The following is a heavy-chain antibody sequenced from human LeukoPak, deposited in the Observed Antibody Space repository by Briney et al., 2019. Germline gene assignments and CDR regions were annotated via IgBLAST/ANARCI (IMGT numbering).Heavy chain of an antibody. D-gene: IGHD3-10*01. CDR1: GGSINNHY. CDR3: ARVYPSWFGERLYYGMDV. CDR2: IHYTGTT. Sequence: SETLSLTCIVSGGSINNHYWTWIRQTPGKGLEWIGDIHYTGTTKYNPSLKSRVTISIDTSKNQFSLELSSVTATDTAVYFCARVYPSWFGERLYYGMDVWGQGTTVTVSS. J-gene: IGHJ6*02. V-gene: IGHV4-59*08.